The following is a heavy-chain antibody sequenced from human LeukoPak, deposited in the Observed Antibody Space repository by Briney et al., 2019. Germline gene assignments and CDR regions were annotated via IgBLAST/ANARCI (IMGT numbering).Heavy chain of an antibody. CDR3: ARMYSGTYGGIDY. V-gene: IGHV4-4*07. CDR2: VYSSGST. Sequence: SDTLSLPCTVSGGPISSYYRSWLRKPAGGAGEWIGRVYSSGSTNYNPSLKSRVTMSVDTPKNQFSLKLTSVTAADTGVYYCARMYSGTYGGIDYWGQGTLVTVSS. D-gene: IGHD1-26*01. CDR1: GGPISSYY. J-gene: IGHJ4*02.